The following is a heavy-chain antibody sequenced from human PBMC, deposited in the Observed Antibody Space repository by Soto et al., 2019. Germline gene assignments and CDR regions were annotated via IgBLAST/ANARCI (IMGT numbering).Heavy chain of an antibody. J-gene: IGHJ4*02. D-gene: IGHD2-15*01. CDR3: ARGSRYCTGGSCFYFDY. CDR1: GFTFSSYG. CDR2: ISYDGSNK. Sequence: QVQLVESGGGVVQPGRSLRLSCAASGFTFSSYGMHWVRQAPGKGLEWVAVISYDGSNKYYADSVKGRFTISRDNSKNTLYLQMNSVRAEDTAVYYCARGSRYCTGGSCFYFDYWGQGTLVTVSS. V-gene: IGHV3-30*03.